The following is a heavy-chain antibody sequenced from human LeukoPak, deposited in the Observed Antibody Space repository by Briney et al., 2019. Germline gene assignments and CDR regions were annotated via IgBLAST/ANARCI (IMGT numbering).Heavy chain of an antibody. CDR3: ARGPYSYDSSGAFDI. V-gene: IGHV4-61*02. CDR2: ISSSGST. D-gene: IGHD3-22*01. CDR1: GDSISSGDYY. J-gene: IGHJ3*02. Sequence: KSSETLPLTCTVSGDSISSGDYYWSWIRQPAGKGLEWIGRISSSGSTNYNPSLKSRVTISVDTSKNQFSLKLSSVTAADTAVYFCARGPYSYDSSGAFDIWGQGTMVTVSS.